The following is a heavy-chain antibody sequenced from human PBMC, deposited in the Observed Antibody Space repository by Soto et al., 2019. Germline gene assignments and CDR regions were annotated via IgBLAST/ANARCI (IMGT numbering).Heavy chain of an antibody. Sequence: QVQLVQSGPEVKKPGASVKVSCKTSGYTFTSYGISWVRQAPGQGLEWMGWISTNKGNTNYAQKFQGRVTMTTDTCTSNAHMELRRLRSDDTAVYSCAPRSPAFDYWGQGTLVTVSS. J-gene: IGHJ4*02. V-gene: IGHV1-18*01. CDR2: ISTNKGNT. CDR3: APRSPAFDY. CDR1: GYTFTSYG.